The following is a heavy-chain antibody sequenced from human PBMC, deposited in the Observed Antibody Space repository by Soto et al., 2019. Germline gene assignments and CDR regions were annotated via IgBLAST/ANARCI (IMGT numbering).Heavy chain of an antibody. V-gene: IGHV3-30-3*01. CDR2: ISYDGSNK. CDR1: GFTFSSYA. CDR3: AREYYDYVWGSYRWKHHDALDI. J-gene: IGHJ3*02. Sequence: QVQLVESGGGVVQPGRSLRLSCAASGFTFSSYAMHWVRQAPGKGLEWVAVISYDGSNKYYADSVKGRFTISRDNSKNTLYLQMNSLRAEDTAVYYCAREYYDYVWGSYRWKHHDALDIWGQGTMVTVSS. D-gene: IGHD3-16*02.